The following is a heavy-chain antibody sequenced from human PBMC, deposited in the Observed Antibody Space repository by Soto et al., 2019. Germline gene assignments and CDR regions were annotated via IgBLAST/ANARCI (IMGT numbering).Heavy chain of an antibody. J-gene: IGHJ5*02. Sequence: GGSLRLSCAASGFTFSSYAMSWVRQAPGKGLEWVSAISGSGGSTYYADSVKGRFTISRDNSKNTLYRQMNGLRAEDTAVYYCAKDLQDIFTSWFDPWGQGTLVTVSS. CDR1: GFTFSSYA. D-gene: IGHD2-15*01. V-gene: IGHV3-23*01. CDR3: AKDLQDIFTSWFDP. CDR2: ISGSGGST.